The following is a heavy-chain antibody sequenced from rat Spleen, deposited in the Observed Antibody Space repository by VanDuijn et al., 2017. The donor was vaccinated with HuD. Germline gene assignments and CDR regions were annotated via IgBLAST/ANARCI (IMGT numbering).Heavy chain of an antibody. V-gene: IGHV2-30*01. CDR3: ARGSSGPFDY. Sequence: QVQLKESGPGLVQPSQTLSLTCTVSGFSLTSYNVHWVRQPTGKGLEWMGVIWSGGSTDYNSALKSRLSISRDTSKNQVFLKMNSLQSEDTTTYYCARGSSGPFDYWGQGVMVTVSS. CDR1: GFSLTSYN. J-gene: IGHJ2*01. CDR2: IWSGGST. D-gene: IGHD1-1*01.